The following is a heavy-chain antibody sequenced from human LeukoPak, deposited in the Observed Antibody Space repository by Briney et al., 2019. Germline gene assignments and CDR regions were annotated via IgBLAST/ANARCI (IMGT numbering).Heavy chain of an antibody. J-gene: IGHJ4*02. CDR2: ASCDGSKK. CDR1: GFTFSSYE. CDR3: ARDRTKSVIVVVIDY. D-gene: IGHD3-22*01. V-gene: IGHV3-30*04. Sequence: LPGGSLRLSCAASGFTFSSYEMNWVRQTPGKGLEWVAVASCDGSKKYYAESVKGRFTISRDNSENTVYLEMNSLRVDDTAVYYCARDRTKSVIVVVIDYWGQGTLVTVSS.